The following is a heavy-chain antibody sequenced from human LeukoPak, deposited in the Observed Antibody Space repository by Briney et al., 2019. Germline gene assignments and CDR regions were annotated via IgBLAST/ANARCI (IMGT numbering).Heavy chain of an antibody. J-gene: IGHJ5*02. CDR3: ATGRPSYYYDSSGYEFDP. CDR2: INHSGST. Sequence: SETLSLTCAVSGGSFSGYYWSWIRQPPGKGLEWIGEINHSGSTNYNPSLKSRVTISVDTSKNQFSLKLSSVTAADTAVYYRATGRPSYYYDSSGYEFDPWGQGTLVTVSS. V-gene: IGHV4-34*01. CDR1: GGSFSGYY. D-gene: IGHD3-22*01.